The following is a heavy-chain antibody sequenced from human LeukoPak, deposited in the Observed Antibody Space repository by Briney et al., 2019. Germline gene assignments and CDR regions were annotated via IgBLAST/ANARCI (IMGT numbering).Heavy chain of an antibody. CDR2: INHSGST. Sequence: PSETLSLTCAVYGGSFRGYYWSWVRQPPGKGLEWIGEINHSGSTNYNPSLKSRVTISVATSKNQFSLKLSSVTAADTAVYYCAIHIVVVTAIPTDYWGQGTLVTVSS. D-gene: IGHD2-21*02. V-gene: IGHV4-34*01. J-gene: IGHJ4*02. CDR1: GGSFRGYY. CDR3: AIHIVVVTAIPTDY.